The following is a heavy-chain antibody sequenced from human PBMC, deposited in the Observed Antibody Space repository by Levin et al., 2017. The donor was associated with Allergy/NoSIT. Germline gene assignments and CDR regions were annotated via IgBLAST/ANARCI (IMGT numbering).Heavy chain of an antibody. Sequence: GESLKISCAASGLTFSSYAMSWVRQAPGKGLEWVSVFSGSGGRTYYVDSVKGRFTISSDNSKNTLYLQMNSLRVEDTAVYYCVRSPVVAYWYFDLWGRGTLVTVSS. D-gene: IGHD2-15*01. J-gene: IGHJ2*01. V-gene: IGHV3-23*01. CDR1: GLTFSSYA. CDR2: FSGSGGRT. CDR3: VRSPVVAYWYFDL.